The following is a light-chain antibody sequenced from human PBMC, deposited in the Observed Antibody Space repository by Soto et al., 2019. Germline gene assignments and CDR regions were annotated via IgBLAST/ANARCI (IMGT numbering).Light chain of an antibody. CDR2: GAS. CDR1: QNVNSN. J-gene: IGKJ5*01. V-gene: IGKV3-15*01. Sequence: IVMTQSPATLSVSPGERATLSCRASQNVNSNLAWYQQKPGQAPRLLIYGASTRATGVPARFSGSGSGTEFTLPINSLQSEDFADYYCQQYNNWPPVTFGQGTRLELK. CDR3: QQYNNWPPVT.